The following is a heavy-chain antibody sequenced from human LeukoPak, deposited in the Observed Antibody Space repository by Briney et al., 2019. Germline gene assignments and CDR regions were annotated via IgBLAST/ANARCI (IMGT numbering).Heavy chain of an antibody. CDR3: ARNSIANALKITMVRGPVYYYYGMDV. CDR1: GFTFSSYW. J-gene: IGHJ6*02. Sequence: GGSLRLSCAASGFTFSSYWMSWVRQAPGKGLEWVANIKQDGSEKYYVDSVKGRFTISRDNAKNSLYLQMNSLRAEDTAVYYCARNSIANALKITMVRGPVYYYYGMDVWGQGTTVTVSS. V-gene: IGHV3-7*01. CDR2: IKQDGSEK. D-gene: IGHD3-10*01.